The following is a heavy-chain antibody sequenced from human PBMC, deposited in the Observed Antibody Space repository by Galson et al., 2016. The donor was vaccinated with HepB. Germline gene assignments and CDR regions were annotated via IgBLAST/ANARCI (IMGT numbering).Heavy chain of an antibody. D-gene: IGHD3-22*01. CDR2: INWNGGST. CDR1: GFTFDDYG. V-gene: IGHV3-20*01. CDR3: ARERNYYDSSGYYRWFDP. Sequence: SLRLSCAASGFTFDDYGMSWVRQAPGKGLEWVSGINWNGGSTGYADSVKGRFTISRDNAKNSLYLQMNSLRAEDTALYHCARERNYYDSSGYYRWFDPWGQGTLVTVSS. J-gene: IGHJ5*02.